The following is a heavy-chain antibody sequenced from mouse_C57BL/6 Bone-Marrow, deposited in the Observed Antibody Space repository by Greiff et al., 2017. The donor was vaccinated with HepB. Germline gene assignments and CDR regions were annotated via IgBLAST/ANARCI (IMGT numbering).Heavy chain of an antibody. V-gene: IGHV7-1*01. Sequence: EVKLMESGGGLVQSGRSLRLSCATSGFTFSDFYMEWVRQAPGKGLEWIAASRNKANDYTTEYSASVKGRFIVSRDTSQSILYLQMNALGAEDTAIYDCARDAGVYYAMDYWGQGTSVTVSS. J-gene: IGHJ4*01. CDR2: SRNKANDYTT. CDR3: ARDAGVYYAMDY. CDR1: GFTFSDFY.